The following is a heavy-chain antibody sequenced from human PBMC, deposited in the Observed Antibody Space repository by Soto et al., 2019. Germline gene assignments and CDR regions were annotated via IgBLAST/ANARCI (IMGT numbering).Heavy chain of an antibody. CDR1: GFTFSNAW. J-gene: IGHJ4*02. Sequence: PGGSLRLSCAASGFTFSNAWMTWVRQAPGKGLEWVSAISGSGGSTYYADSVKGRFTISRDNSKNTLYLQMNSLRAEDTAVYYCAKDPLAVVVITTGSFDYWGQGTLVTVSS. CDR3: AKDPLAVVVITTGSFDY. D-gene: IGHD3-22*01. CDR2: ISGSGGST. V-gene: IGHV3-23*01.